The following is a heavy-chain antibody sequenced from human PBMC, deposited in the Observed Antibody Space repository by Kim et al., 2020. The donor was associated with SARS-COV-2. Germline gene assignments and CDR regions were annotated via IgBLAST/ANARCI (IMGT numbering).Heavy chain of an antibody. V-gene: IGHV3-64*02. CDR3: ASVGDSKYLDF. J-gene: IGHJ4*02. Sequence: GGSLRLSCAASGFTFSDHVMYWVRQAPGKRLEYVSSITGNGDSTSYADSLKGRFTISRDNSKNTLFLQMGSLRAEDMAVYYCASVGDSKYLDFWGQGTL. D-gene: IGHD3-9*01. CDR1: GFTFSDHV. CDR2: ITGNGDST.